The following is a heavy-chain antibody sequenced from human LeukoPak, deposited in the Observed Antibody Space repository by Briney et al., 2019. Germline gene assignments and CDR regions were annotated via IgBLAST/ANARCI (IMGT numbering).Heavy chain of an antibody. CDR2: INTNTGNP. J-gene: IGHJ4*02. D-gene: IGHD1-20*01. CDR1: GYTFTSYA. V-gene: IGHV7-4-1*02. Sequence: ASVKVSCKASGYTFTSYAINWVRQAPGQGLEWMGWINTNTGNPTYAQGFTGRFVFSLDTSVSTAYLQISRLRAEDTAVYYCALTSKWNGDVNLCFDYWGQGTLVTVSS. CDR3: ALTSKWNGDVNLCFDY.